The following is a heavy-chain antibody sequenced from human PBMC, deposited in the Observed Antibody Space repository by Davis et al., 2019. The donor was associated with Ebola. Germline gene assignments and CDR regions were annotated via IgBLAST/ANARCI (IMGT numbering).Heavy chain of an antibody. D-gene: IGHD3-3*01. CDR3: SKVPDDFWSGYQNWFDP. J-gene: IGHJ5*02. V-gene: IGHV3-23*01. CDR2: ISGSGGST. CDR1: GFTVSSNY. Sequence: PGGSLRLSCAASGFTVSSNYMSWVRQAPGKGLEWVPAISGSGGSTYYADSVKGRFTISRDNSKNTLYLQMNSLRAEDTAVYYCSKVPDDFWSGYQNWFDPWGQGTLVTVSS.